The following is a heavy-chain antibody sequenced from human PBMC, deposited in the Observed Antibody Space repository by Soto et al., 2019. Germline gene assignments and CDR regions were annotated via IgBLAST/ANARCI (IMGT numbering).Heavy chain of an antibody. D-gene: IGHD3-10*01. CDR3: ARFTMVRGVSEAHFDY. J-gene: IGHJ4*02. CDR1: GGSISSGGYY. CDR2: IYYSGST. Sequence: PSETLSLTCTVSGGSISSGGYYWSWIRQHPGKGLEWIGYIYYSGSTYYNPSLKSRVAISVDTSKNQFSLKLSSVTAADTAVYYCARFTMVRGVSEAHFDYWGQGTLVTVSS. V-gene: IGHV4-31*03.